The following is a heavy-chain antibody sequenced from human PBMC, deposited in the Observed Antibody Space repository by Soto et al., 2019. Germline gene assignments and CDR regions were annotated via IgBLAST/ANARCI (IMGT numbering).Heavy chain of an antibody. V-gene: IGHV3-7*01. CDR3: ARGDAITLEWLPFDY. Sequence: GGSLRLSCAASGFTFSSYWMSWVRQAPGKGLEWVANIKQDGSEKYYVDSVKGRFTISRDNAKNSLYLQMNSLRAEDTAVYYCARGDAITLEWLPFDYWGQGTLVTVSS. J-gene: IGHJ4*02. CDR2: IKQDGSEK. CDR1: GFTFSSYW. D-gene: IGHD3-3*01.